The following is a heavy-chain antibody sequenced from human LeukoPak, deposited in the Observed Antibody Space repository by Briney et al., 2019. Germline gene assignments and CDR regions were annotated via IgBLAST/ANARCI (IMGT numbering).Heavy chain of an antibody. CDR1: GGSFSGYY. CDR3: ARSVGSAFPLVDY. Sequence: SETLSLTCAVYGGSFSGYYWSLIRQPPGKGLEWIGEINHSGSTNYNPSLKSRVTISVDTSKNQFSLKLSSVTAADTAVYYCARSVGSAFPLVDYWGQGTLVTVSS. D-gene: IGHD2-15*01. CDR2: INHSGST. V-gene: IGHV4-34*01. J-gene: IGHJ4*02.